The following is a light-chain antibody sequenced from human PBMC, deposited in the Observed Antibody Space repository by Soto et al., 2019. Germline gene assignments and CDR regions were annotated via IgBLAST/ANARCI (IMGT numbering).Light chain of an antibody. Sequence: IQMTHSPSSLSASVGNRVTITLRASQSISSWLAWYQQKPGKAPKLLIYKASSLESGVPSRFSGSGSGTEFTLTISSLQPDDFATYYCQQYNSYSSTFGQGTKVDIK. V-gene: IGKV1-5*03. J-gene: IGKJ1*01. CDR1: QSISSW. CDR3: QQYNSYSST. CDR2: KAS.